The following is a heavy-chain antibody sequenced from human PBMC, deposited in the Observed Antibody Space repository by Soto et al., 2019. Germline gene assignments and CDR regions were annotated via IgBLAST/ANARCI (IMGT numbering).Heavy chain of an antibody. V-gene: IGHV4-34*01. J-gene: IGHJ4*02. CDR3: ARVDYDILTGYDFDY. CDR1: CGSFIGYY. CDR2: INHSGST. Sequence: SETLSLTCAFYCGSFIGYYWSWIRQPPGKGLEWIGEINHSGSTNYNPSLKSRVTISVDTSKNQFSLKLSSVTAADTAVYYCARVDYDILTGYDFDYWGQGTLVTVSS. D-gene: IGHD3-9*01.